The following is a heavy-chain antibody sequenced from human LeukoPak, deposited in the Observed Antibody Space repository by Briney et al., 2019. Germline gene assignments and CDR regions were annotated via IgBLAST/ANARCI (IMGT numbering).Heavy chain of an antibody. V-gene: IGHV3-30*03. Sequence: RRSLRLSCAASGFTFSSYGMHWVRQAPGKGLEWVAVISYDGSNKYYADSVKGRFTISRDNSKNTLYLQMNSLRAEDTAVYYCAREYYYDSSGYYDYWGQGTLVTVSS. J-gene: IGHJ4*02. CDR1: GFTFSSYG. CDR3: AREYYYDSSGYYDY. CDR2: ISYDGSNK. D-gene: IGHD3-22*01.